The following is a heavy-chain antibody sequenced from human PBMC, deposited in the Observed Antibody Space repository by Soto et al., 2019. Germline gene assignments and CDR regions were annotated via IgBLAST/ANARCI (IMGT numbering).Heavy chain of an antibody. Sequence: PSETLSLTCTVSGGSIGSYYWSWIRQPPGKGLEWIGYIYYSGSTNYNPSLKSRVTISVDTSKNQFSLKLSSVTAADTAVYYCARDRGVRGVISVRRSHYGTHV. CDR3: ARDRGVRGVISVRRSHYGTHV. V-gene: IGHV4-59*01. J-gene: IGHJ6*01. D-gene: IGHD3-10*01. CDR2: IYYSGST. CDR1: GGSIGSYY.